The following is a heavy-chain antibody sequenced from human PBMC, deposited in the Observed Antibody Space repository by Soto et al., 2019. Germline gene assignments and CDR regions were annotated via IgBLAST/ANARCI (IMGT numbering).Heavy chain of an antibody. CDR1: GGSFNGYY. D-gene: IGHD3-10*01. Sequence: PSETLSLTCAVYGGSFNGYYGGWIRQPPGKGLEWIGEIDHGGRTNYNPSLKSRVTISVDTSKNQVSLKLNSVTAADTAVYYCARGGPGYYGSGSYYPRWGQGALVTVSS. CDR3: ARGGPGYYGSGSYYPR. J-gene: IGHJ4*02. CDR2: IDHGGRT. V-gene: IGHV4-34*01.